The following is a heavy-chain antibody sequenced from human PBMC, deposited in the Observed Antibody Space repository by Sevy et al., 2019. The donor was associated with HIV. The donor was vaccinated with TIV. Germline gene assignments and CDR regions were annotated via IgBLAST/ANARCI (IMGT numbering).Heavy chain of an antibody. J-gene: IGHJ5*02. CDR2: IYTSGST. D-gene: IGHD4-17*01. Sequence: SETLSLTCTVSGGSISSFYWSWIRQPAGKGLEWIGHIYTSGSTNYNPSLKSRVTVSVDTSKNQFSLKLSSVTAADTAVDYCARRLSDYGDRVNNWFDPWGQRTLVTVSS. CDR1: GGSISSFY. CDR3: ARRLSDYGDRVNNWFDP. V-gene: IGHV4-4*07.